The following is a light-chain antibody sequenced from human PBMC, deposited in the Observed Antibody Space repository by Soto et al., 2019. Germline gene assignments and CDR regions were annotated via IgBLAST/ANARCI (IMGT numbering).Light chain of an antibody. J-gene: IGLJ1*01. CDR3: GSYTISSSRV. Sequence: QSVLTQPASVSGSPGQSITISCTGTSRDVGAYDFVSWYQQHPGKAPKLMIYDVSNRPSGVSTRFSGSKSGNTASLTISGLQADDEADYYCGSYTISSSRVFGTGTKVTVL. V-gene: IGLV2-14*03. CDR1: SRDVGAYDF. CDR2: DVS.